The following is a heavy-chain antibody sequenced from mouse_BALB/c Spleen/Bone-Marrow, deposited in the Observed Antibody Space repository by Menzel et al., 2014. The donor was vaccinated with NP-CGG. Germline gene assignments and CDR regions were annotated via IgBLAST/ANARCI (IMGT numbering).Heavy chain of an antibody. CDR2: IDPANGNT. CDR1: GFNIKDTY. Sequence: VQLKESGAELVKPGASVKLSCTASGFNIKDTYMHWVKQRPEQGLEWIGRIDPANGNTEYDPKFQGKATITADTSSNTAYLQLSSLTSEDTAVYYCARWLLPYGLDYWGQGTSVTVSS. CDR3: ARWLLPYGLDY. J-gene: IGHJ4*01. V-gene: IGHV14-3*02. D-gene: IGHD2-3*01.